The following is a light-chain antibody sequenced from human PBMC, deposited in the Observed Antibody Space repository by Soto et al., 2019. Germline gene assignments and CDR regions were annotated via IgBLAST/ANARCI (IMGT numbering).Light chain of an antibody. CDR1: SSDIGAGFD. Sequence: QSVLTQPPSVSGAPGQRVTISCSGSSSDIGAGFDVHWYQHLPGTAPKPLIYGNTNRPSGVPGRFSGSKSGTSASLVISGLQAEDEADYYCQSYENSRTGFYVFGTGTKVTVL. CDR2: GNT. CDR3: QSYENSRTGFYV. J-gene: IGLJ1*01. V-gene: IGLV1-40*01.